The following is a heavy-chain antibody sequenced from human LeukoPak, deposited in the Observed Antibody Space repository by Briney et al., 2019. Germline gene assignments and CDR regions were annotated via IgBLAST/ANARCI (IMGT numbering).Heavy chain of an antibody. D-gene: IGHD2-2*01. CDR3: TRGSSTSSQD. CDR1: GFTFSNSA. Sequence: GGSLRLSCAASGFTFSNSAMNWVRQAPGKGLEWVSRINTDGISTNYADSVKGRFTMSRDNAKNTLDLQMNNLTAEDTAFYYCTRGSSTSSQDWGQGILVTVSS. V-gene: IGHV3-74*01. J-gene: IGHJ4*02. CDR2: INTDGIST.